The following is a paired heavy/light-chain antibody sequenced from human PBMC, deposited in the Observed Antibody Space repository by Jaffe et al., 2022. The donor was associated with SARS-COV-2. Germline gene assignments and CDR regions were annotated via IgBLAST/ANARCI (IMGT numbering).Heavy chain of an antibody. CDR3: ARHYAGFFTA. D-gene: IGHD3-16*01. CDR2: ILPADSDT. CDR1: GYTFRTYW. Sequence: EVQLVQSGAEVKKPGESLKISCQASGYTFRTYWIAWVRQMPGKGLEWIGIILPADSDTRYSPSFQGQVTISADESLSTAYLQWSSLKASDSAMYYCARHYAGFFTAWGQGTLLTVSS. J-gene: IGHJ1*01. V-gene: IGHV5-51*01.
Light chain of an antibody. CDR2: GAS. J-gene: IGKJ3*01. CDR1: QSVSGNY. V-gene: IGKV3-20*01. Sequence: EIVLTQSPGTLSLSPGERATLSCRASQSVSGNYLAWYQQKPGQAPRLLIYGASSRATGIPDRFSGSGSGTDFTLTISSLEAEDFAVYYCLQYDTSPQEFTFGPGTKVDVK. CDR3: LQYDTSPQEFT.